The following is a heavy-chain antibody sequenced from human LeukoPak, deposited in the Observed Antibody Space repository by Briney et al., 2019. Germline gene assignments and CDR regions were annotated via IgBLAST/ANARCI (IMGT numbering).Heavy chain of an antibody. CDR3: ARVPLLGRFYYFDY. CDR2: IYHSGST. CDR1: GGSISSGGYS. V-gene: IGHV4-30-2*01. J-gene: IGHJ4*02. Sequence: SETLSLTCAVSGGSISSGGYSWSWIRQPPGKGLEWIGYIYHSGSTYYNPSLKSRVTISVDRSKNQFSLKLSSVTAADTAVYYCARVPLLGRFYYFDYWGQGTLVTVSS. D-gene: IGHD1-26*01.